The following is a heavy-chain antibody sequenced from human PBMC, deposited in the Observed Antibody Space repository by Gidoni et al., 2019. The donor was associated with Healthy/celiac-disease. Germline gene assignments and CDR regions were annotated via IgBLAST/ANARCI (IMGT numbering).Heavy chain of an antibody. J-gene: IGHJ3*02. CDR2: IIPILGIA. CDR1: GGTFSSYT. V-gene: IGHV1-69*02. D-gene: IGHD4-17*01. CDR3: ARALIGDYGGNSGAFDI. Sequence: QVQLVQSGAEVKKPGSSVKVSCKASGGTFSSYTISWVRQAPGQGLEWMGRIIPILGIANYAQKLQGRVTITADKSTSTAYMELSSLRSEDTAVYYCARALIGDYGGNSGAFDIWGQGTMVTVSS.